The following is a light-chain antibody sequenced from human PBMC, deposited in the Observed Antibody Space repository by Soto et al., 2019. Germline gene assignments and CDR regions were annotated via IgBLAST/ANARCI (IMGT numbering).Light chain of an antibody. CDR3: QQYNEWPPFT. Sequence: EIVMTQSPATLSVSPGERATLSCRASQSVRSNLGWYQQKPGQAPRLVIYAASTRATGIPDRFSGSVSGTEFTLTISSLQSEDFAVYYCQQYNEWPPFTFGQGTRLEIK. V-gene: IGKV3-15*01. J-gene: IGKJ5*01. CDR1: QSVRSN. CDR2: AAS.